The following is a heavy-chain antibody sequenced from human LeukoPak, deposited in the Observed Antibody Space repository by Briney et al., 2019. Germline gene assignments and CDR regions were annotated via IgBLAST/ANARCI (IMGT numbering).Heavy chain of an antibody. CDR3: ARSRMTTVNMLGY. J-gene: IGHJ4*02. D-gene: IGHD4-17*01. Sequence: ASVKVSCKASGGTFSSYAISWVRQAPGQGLEWMGRINPNSGGTNYAQKFQGRVTMTRDTSISTAYMELSRLRSDDTAVYYCARSRMTTVNMLGYWGQGTLVTVSS. CDR1: GGTFSSYA. V-gene: IGHV1-2*06. CDR2: INPNSGGT.